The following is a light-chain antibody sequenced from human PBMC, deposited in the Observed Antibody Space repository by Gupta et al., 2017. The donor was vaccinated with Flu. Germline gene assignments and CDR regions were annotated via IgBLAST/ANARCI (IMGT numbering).Light chain of an antibody. CDR3: QQDGSSPGT. CDR2: GAS. Sequence: EMVLTKSPATLALSPGKRATLSCRASQGVSSSYLAWYQQKPGQAPRLLIYGASSRATGIPDRFSGSGSGTDFTLTISRLEPEDFAVYYCQQDGSSPGTFGQGTKVEIK. CDR1: QGVSSSY. J-gene: IGKJ1*01. V-gene: IGKV3-20*01.